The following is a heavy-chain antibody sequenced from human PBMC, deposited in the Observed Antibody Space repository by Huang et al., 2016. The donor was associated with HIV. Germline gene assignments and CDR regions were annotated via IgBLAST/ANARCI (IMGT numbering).Heavy chain of an antibody. CDR1: GFSFRDDG. J-gene: IGHJ4*02. CDR3: ATDLGGYSFDY. Sequence: QEQLVESGGGVVQPGGSLRLSCATSGFSFRDDGMHGVGQAPGKGLECVAFIRFDGGNKHYADSAKCRFTISRDNSKKMLFLEMNSLRGDDTAFYYCATDLGGYSFDYWGQGALVSVSS. CDR2: IRFDGGNK. D-gene: IGHD2-21*02. V-gene: IGHV3-30*02.